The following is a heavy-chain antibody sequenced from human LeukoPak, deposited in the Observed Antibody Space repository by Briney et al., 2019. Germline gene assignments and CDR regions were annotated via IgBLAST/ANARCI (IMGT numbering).Heavy chain of an antibody. V-gene: IGHV3-7*01. Sequence: GGSLRLSCAASGFTFRTYWMSWVRQAPGKGLEWVADIKGDGSEKHYVDSVVGRFTISRDNAQNSLYLVMNSLRADDTAVYYCARDSWNYQDRSAHDIWGQGTMVTVSS. CDR3: ARDSWNYQDRSAHDI. CDR2: IKGDGSEK. CDR1: GFTFRTYW. J-gene: IGHJ3*02. D-gene: IGHD1-7*01.